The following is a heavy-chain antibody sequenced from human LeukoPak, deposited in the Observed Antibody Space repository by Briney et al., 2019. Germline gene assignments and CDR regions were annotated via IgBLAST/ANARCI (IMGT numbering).Heavy chain of an antibody. V-gene: IGHV3-23*01. Sequence: PGGSLRLSCAASVFTFSTYNMNWVRQAPGKGLEWVSVISGSGGTTYYADSVQGRFTISRDNSKNTLSLQMNSLRAEDTAIYYCAKDRSSTLWYFDYWGQGAQVTVSS. D-gene: IGHD2-2*01. CDR2: ISGSGGTT. CDR3: AKDRSSTLWYFDY. CDR1: VFTFSTYN. J-gene: IGHJ4*02.